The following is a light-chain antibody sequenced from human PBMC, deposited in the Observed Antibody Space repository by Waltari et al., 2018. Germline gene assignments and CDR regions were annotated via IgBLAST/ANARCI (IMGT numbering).Light chain of an antibody. CDR2: EEN. J-gene: IGLJ3*02. Sequence: QSGLTQAPSVSAAPGQTVTSSCSGTTPNIGKNYVSRYQQLPGAAPKIVIYEENVRPSGVPDRFSGSQSCASATLGIPGLQTGDEADYYCGSWDSSLGIGVLGGGTRLTVL. CDR1: TPNIGKNY. CDR3: GSWDSSLGIGV. V-gene: IGLV1-51*01.